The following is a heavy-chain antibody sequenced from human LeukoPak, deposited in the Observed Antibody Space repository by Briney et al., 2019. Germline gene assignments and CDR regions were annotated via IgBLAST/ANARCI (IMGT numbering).Heavy chain of an antibody. J-gene: IGHJ4*02. CDR3: ARISSTSISHYDH. D-gene: IGHD3-3*02. V-gene: IGHV3-74*01. CDR1: GIPFITYW. Sequence: PGGSLRLSCSGSGIPFITYWMHSVRQAPGKGLVWVSRINSEGSTISYADSVKGRFTISRDNAKNTLFLQMNSLRAEDTAVCYCARISSTSISHYDHWGQGTLVTVSS. CDR2: INSEGSTI.